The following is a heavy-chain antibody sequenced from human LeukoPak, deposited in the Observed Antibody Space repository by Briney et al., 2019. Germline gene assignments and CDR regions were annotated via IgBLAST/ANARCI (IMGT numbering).Heavy chain of an antibody. Sequence: GGSLRLSCAASGVTSRNAWMTWVRQAPGRGLEWVGRSISRSGGVTTEYAAPVKGRFTTSRDDSRNTVYLQMNSLKIEDTAVYYCSAYYNGRGDYWGQGTLVTVSS. J-gene: IGHJ4*02. CDR3: SAYYNGRGDY. V-gene: IGHV3-15*01. CDR2: SISRSGGVTT. CDR1: GVTSRNAW. D-gene: IGHD3-10*01.